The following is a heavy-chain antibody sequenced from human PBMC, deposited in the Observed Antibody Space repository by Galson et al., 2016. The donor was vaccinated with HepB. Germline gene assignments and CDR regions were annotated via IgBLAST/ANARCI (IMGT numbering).Heavy chain of an antibody. CDR1: GFTFDSYA. Sequence: SLRLSCAASGFTFDSYAMNWVRQAPGKGLEWVSAVLASGLSTYYAASVRGRFTISRDNSKNTLSLQMDSLRAEDTAVYYCAKGSSGYYYVSDHWGRGTLVTVSS. D-gene: IGHD3-22*01. J-gene: IGHJ4*02. CDR3: AKGSSGYYYVSDH. V-gene: IGHV3-23*01. CDR2: VLASGLST.